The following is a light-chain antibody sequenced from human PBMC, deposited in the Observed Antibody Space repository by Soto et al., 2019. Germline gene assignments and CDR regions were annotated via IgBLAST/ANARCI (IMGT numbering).Light chain of an antibody. Sequence: QSALTQPPSASGSPGQSVTISCTGTSSDVGGYNYVSWYQQHPGKAPKLMIYEVSKRPSGVPDRFSGSKSGNTASLTVSGLQAEDEADYYCSSYADRNMGVFGTGTKLTVL. V-gene: IGLV2-8*01. CDR1: SSDVGGYNY. CDR2: EVS. CDR3: SSYADRNMGV. J-gene: IGLJ1*01.